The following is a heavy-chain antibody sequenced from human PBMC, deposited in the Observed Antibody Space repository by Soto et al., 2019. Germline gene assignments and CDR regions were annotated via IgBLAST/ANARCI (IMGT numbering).Heavy chain of an antibody. Sequence: QVQLVESGGGVVQPGRSLRLSCAASGFTFSNYGMHWVRQAPGQGLEWVAVIWYDGSKKYYADSVKGRFTISRDNSKNTLFLQMDSLRAEDTAVYYCARGKTTGDYWGQGTLVTVSS. CDR1: GFTFSNYG. CDR2: IWYDGSKK. CDR3: ARGKTTGDY. J-gene: IGHJ4*02. D-gene: IGHD4-17*01. V-gene: IGHV3-33*01.